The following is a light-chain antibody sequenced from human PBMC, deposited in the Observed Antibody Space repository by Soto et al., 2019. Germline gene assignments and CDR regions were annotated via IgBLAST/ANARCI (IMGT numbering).Light chain of an antibody. J-gene: IGKJ1*01. CDR2: AAS. Sequence: DIQMTQSPSSLSASVGDRVTITCRASQSISSYLNWYQQKPGKAPKLLIYAASSLQSGVPSRFSGGGSGTDFTLTFSSLRPEDFATYYCQQSYSTPWTFGQGTKVEIK. CDR1: QSISSY. CDR3: QQSYSTPWT. V-gene: IGKV1-39*01.